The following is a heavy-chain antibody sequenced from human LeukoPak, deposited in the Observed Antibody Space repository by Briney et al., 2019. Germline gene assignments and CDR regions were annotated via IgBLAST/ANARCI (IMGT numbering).Heavy chain of an antibody. J-gene: IGHJ6*03. CDR3: ARSGRWVDSFYFYMDV. V-gene: IGHV3-7*01. CDR1: RFTFSQFW. D-gene: IGHD4-23*01. Sequence: PGGSLRLSCAPSRFTFSQFWTSWDRQAPGKGREWVANIKHDGGEKQDGSEKTYVGSVKGRFTISRDNAKNSLYLQMNSLRAEDTAVYYCARSGRWVDSFYFYMDVWGKGTTVTVSS. CDR2: IKHDGGEKQDGSEK.